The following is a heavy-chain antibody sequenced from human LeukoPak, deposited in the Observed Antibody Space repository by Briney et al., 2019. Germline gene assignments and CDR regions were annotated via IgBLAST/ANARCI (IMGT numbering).Heavy chain of an antibody. CDR3: ARDGASAARRSGSSVAWFDP. V-gene: IGHV4-31*03. CDR2: IYYSGST. Sequence: PSQTLSLTCTVSGGSISSGGYYWSWIRQHPAKGLEWIGYIYYSGSTYYNPSLKSRVTISVDTSKNQFSLKLSSVTAADTAVYYCARDGASAARRSGSSVAWFDPWGQGTLVTVSS. J-gene: IGHJ5*02. D-gene: IGHD6-6*01. CDR1: GGSISSGGYY.